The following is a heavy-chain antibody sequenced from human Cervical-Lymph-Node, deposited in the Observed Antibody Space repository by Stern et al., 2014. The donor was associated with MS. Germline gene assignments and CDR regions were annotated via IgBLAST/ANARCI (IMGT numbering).Heavy chain of an antibody. CDR2: INRDGSDT. J-gene: IGHJ4*02. Sequence: EVQLVESGGGLVQPGGSLRLSCAASGFNFSSYWMHWVRQFPEKGLFWVSQINRDGSDTSYADSVKGRFSISRDNIRNMLYLRMNSLRAEDTAVYYCARGVGDYWGQGARVTVSS. CDR1: GFNFSSYW. V-gene: IGHV3-74*01. CDR3: ARGVGDY. D-gene: IGHD3-16*01.